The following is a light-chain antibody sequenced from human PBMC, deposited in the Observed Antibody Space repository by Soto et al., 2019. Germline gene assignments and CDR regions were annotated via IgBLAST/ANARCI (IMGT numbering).Light chain of an antibody. CDR1: QSVRSRY. J-gene: IGKJ1*01. V-gene: IGKV3-20*01. CDR2: GAS. Sequence: EIVLTQSPGTLSLSPGERATLSCRASQSVRSRYLAWYQQKPGRAPRLLIYGASNRATGIPDRFSGSGSGTDFTLTVSRLEPADFSVYFCQHYHSSPRTFGQETKVDVK. CDR3: QHYHSSPRT.